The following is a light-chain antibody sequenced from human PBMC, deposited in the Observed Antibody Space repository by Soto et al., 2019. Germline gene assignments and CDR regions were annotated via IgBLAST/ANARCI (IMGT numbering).Light chain of an antibody. CDR1: SSDVGGYKY. V-gene: IGLV2-14*01. J-gene: IGLJ3*02. Sequence: QSVLTQPASVSGSPGQSITISCIGTSSDVGGYKYVSWYQQHPGKAPKFIIYDVTNRPSGVSNRFSGSKSGNTASLTISGLQAEDEADYYCSSYTSSSSLVVFGGGTKLTVL. CDR3: SSYTSSSSLVV. CDR2: DVT.